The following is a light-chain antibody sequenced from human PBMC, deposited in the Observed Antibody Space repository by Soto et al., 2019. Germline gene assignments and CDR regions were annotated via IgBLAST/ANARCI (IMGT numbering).Light chain of an antibody. V-gene: IGKV3-15*01. CDR3: KQYNNWPPLT. J-gene: IGKJ4*01. CDR2: GAS. CDR1: QSVSSN. Sequence: EIVMTQSPATLSVSPGERATLSCRASQSVSSNFAWYQQKPGQAPRLLIYGASTRATGIPARFSGSGSGTELTLTISSLQSEDFAVYYCKQYNNWPPLTFGGGTKVEIK.